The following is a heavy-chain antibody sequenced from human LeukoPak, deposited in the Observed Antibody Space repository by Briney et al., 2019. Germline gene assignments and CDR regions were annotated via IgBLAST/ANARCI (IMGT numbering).Heavy chain of an antibody. J-gene: IGHJ4*02. V-gene: IGHV4-59*05. D-gene: IGHD5-18*01. CDR2: IYYSGST. CDR3: ARGLYNYGHGDY. Sequence: SETLSPTCTVSGGSLSGYYWSWIRQPPGKGLEWIGSIYYSGSTYYNPSLKSRVTISVDTSKNQFSLKLSSVTAADTAVYYCARGLYNYGHGDYWGQGTLVTVSS. CDR1: GGSLSGYY.